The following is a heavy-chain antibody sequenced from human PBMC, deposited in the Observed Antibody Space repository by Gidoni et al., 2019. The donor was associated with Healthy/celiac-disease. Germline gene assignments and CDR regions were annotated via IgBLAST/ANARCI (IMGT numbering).Heavy chain of an antibody. Sequence: EVQLVESGGGLVQPGRSLRLSCAASGFTFDDYAMHWVRQAPGKGLECVSGISWNCGSIGYADSVKGRFTISRDNAKNSLYLQMNSLRAEDTALYYCAKDYYYGMDVWGQGTTVTVSS. V-gene: IGHV3-9*01. CDR3: AKDYYYGMDV. CDR1: GFTFDDYA. CDR2: ISWNCGSI. J-gene: IGHJ6*02.